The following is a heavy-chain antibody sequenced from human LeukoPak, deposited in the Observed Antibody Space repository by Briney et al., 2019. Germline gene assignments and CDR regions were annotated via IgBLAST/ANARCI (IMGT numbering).Heavy chain of an antibody. CDR2: IYTSGTT. CDR3: ARAGRWKDRRWFDP. V-gene: IGHV4-61*09. Sequence: PSETLSLTCTVSGGSISSGPFFWSWIRQPAGKGLEWIGHIYTSGTTSYNPSLKSRVTISVDTSKNQFSLKLTSVTVADTAMYYCARAGRWKDRRWFDPWGQGTLVSVSS. J-gene: IGHJ5*02. D-gene: IGHD1-1*01. CDR1: GGSISSGPFF.